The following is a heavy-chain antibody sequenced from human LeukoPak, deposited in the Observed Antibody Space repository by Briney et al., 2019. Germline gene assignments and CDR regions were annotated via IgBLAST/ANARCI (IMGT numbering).Heavy chain of an antibody. Sequence: PSETLSLTCTVSGGSISSYYWSWIRQPPGKGLEWIGYIYYSGSTNYNPSLKSRVTMSVDTSKNQFSLKVSSVTAADTAVYYCARHRGSSSEFDPWGLGTLVTISS. CDR3: ARHRGSSSEFDP. D-gene: IGHD6-6*01. V-gene: IGHV4-59*08. CDR1: GGSISSYY. J-gene: IGHJ5*02. CDR2: IYYSGST.